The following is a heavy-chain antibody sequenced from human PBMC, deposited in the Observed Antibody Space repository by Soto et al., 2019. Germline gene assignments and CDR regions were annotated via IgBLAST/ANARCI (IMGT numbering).Heavy chain of an antibody. V-gene: IGHV3-72*01. CDR1: GFIFSDHY. CDR2: IRNKVNSYTA. D-gene: IGHD3-9*01. CDR3: VRAGTGYQLDY. Sequence: EVQLVESGGGLVQPGGSLRLSCAASGFIFSDHYMDWVRQASGKGLEWVDRIRNKVNSYTAEYAASVKGRFTISRDDSKYSLYLQINSLKTEDTAVYYCVRAGTGYQLDYWGQGTLVTVSS. J-gene: IGHJ4*02.